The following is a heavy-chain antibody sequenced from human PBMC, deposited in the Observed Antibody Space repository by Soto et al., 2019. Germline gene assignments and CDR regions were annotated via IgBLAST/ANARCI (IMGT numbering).Heavy chain of an antibody. V-gene: IGHV3-7*03. Sequence: GGSLRLSCAASGFTFSSCWMSWVRQAPGKGLEWVANIKQDGSEKYYVDSVNLRFTISRDNAKNSLYLQINGLRAEDTAVYYCAREVRYSRGWLADWGQGTLVTVSS. CDR2: IKQDGSEK. D-gene: IGHD6-19*01. J-gene: IGHJ4*02. CDR1: GFTFSSCW. CDR3: AREVRYSRGWLAD.